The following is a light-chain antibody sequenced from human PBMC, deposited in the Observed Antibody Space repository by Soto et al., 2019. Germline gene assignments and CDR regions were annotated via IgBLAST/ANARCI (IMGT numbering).Light chain of an antibody. CDR3: QQDYNLPA. CDR1: QSVSSSY. Sequence: ESVLTQSPGTLSLSPGERATLSCRASQSVSSSYLTWYQQKPGQAPRLLIYGASTRATGIPARFSGSGSGTDFTLTISSLQPEDFAVYYCQQDYNLPAFGQGTKVDIK. CDR2: GAS. V-gene: IGKV3D-7*01. J-gene: IGKJ1*01.